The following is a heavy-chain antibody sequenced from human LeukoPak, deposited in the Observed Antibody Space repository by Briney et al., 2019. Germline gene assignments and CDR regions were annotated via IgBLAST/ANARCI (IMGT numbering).Heavy chain of an antibody. Sequence: SETLSLTCTVSGGSISSSSYYWGWIRQPPWKGLEWIGSIYYSGSTYYNPSLKSRVTISVDTSKNQFSLKLSSVTAADTAVYYCARDSYDSSGYPLDYWGQGTLVTVSS. V-gene: IGHV4-39*07. CDR2: IYYSGST. J-gene: IGHJ4*02. D-gene: IGHD3-22*01. CDR1: GGSISSSSYY. CDR3: ARDSYDSSGYPLDY.